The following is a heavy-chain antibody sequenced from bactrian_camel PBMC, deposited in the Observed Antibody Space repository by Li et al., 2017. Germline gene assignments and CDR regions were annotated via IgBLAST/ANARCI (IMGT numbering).Heavy chain of an antibody. V-gene: IGHV3S26*01. CDR1: GYPYYAYC. J-gene: IGHJ6*01. CDR3: AAEAIADGYADYAFCPSEDMETLDFSY. CDR2: MYAGGGQE. Sequence: HVQLVESGGGSVQAGGSLRLSCVGSGYPYYAYCMGWFRQAPGKEREGVASMYAGGGQEIVADSVKGRFTISSDRTKSTLYLQMNNLQPEDTAMYICAAEAIADGYADYAFCPSEDMETLDFSYWGQGTQVTVS. D-gene: IGHD4*01.